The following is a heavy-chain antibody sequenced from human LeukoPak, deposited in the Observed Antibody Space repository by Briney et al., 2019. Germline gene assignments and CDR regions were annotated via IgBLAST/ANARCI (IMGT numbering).Heavy chain of an antibody. D-gene: IGHD6-6*01. CDR3: AKDWRAGSSSEFSFDY. Sequence: GGSLRLSCAASGFTFSSYAMSWVRQAPGKGLEWVSAISGSGGSTYYADSVKGRFTISRDNSKNTLYLQMNSLRAEDPAVYHCAKDWRAGSSSEFSFDYWGQGTLVTVSS. V-gene: IGHV3-23*01. CDR2: ISGSGGST. J-gene: IGHJ4*02. CDR1: GFTFSSYA.